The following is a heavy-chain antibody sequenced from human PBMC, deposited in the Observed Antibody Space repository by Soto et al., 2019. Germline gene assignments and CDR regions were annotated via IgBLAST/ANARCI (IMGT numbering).Heavy chain of an antibody. J-gene: IGHJ4*02. V-gene: IGHV1-2*04. CDR2: INPNSGGT. Sequence: ASVKVSCKASGYTFTGYYMHWVRQAPGQGLEWMGWINPNSGGTNYAQKFQGWVTMTRDTSISTAYMELSRLRSDDTAVYYCARDPHKYSYAVPLYYFDYWGQGTLVTVPS. CDR1: GYTFTGYY. D-gene: IGHD5-18*01. CDR3: ARDPHKYSYAVPLYYFDY.